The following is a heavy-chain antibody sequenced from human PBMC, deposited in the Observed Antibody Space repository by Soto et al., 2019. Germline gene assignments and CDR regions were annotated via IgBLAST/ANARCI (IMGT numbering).Heavy chain of an antibody. J-gene: IGHJ4*02. CDR3: ARGLPLGY. CDR2: IYHSLST. D-gene: IGHD2-15*01. Sequence: QLQLQESGSGLVKPSQTLSLTCAVSGGSISSGGYSWSWIRQPPGKGLECIGYIYHSLSTYYNPSLKSRVTRSEDRSKKQFSLKLNSVTAANTALYYCARGLPLGYWGQGTLITVST. CDR1: GGSISSGGYS. V-gene: IGHV4-30-2*01.